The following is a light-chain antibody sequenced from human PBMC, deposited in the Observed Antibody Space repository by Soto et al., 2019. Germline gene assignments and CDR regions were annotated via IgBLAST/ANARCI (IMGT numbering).Light chain of an antibody. CDR2: AAS. V-gene: IGKV1-12*01. J-gene: IGKJ4*01. Sequence: DIQMPQSPSSVSASVGDTVTITCRASQAVSTWLAWYQQKPGGAPKLLIYAASTLQSGVPSRFSGSGSGTDFTLTIRSLQPEDFAPYYCQQGASFPRTFGGGTKVEIK. CDR1: QAVSTW. CDR3: QQGASFPRT.